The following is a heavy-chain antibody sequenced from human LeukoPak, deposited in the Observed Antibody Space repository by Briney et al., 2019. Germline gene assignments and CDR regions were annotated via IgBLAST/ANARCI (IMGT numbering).Heavy chain of an antibody. CDR2: IYYSGSS. CDR1: GGSISSYY. V-gene: IGHV4-59*01. CDR3: ASWPTDHQAFDI. Sequence: PSETLSLTCTVSGGSISSYYWNWIRQPPGKGLEWIGYIYYSGSSNYNPSLKSRVTISVDTSKDQFSLKLSSVTAADTAVYYCASWPTDHQAFDIWGQGTMVTVSS. J-gene: IGHJ3*02.